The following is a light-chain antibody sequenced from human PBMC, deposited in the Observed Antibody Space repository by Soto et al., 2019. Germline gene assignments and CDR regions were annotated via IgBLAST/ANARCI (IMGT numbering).Light chain of an antibody. CDR2: GAS. CDR3: QQYVTSPEWT. Sequence: PGERVTLSCRAIQSVSSSYLTWYQQKPGQAPRLLIYGASSRATGIPDRFSGSGSGTDFTLTISRLEAEDFAVYYCQQYVTSPEWTFGQGTKVDI. V-gene: IGKV3-20*01. J-gene: IGKJ1*01. CDR1: QSVSSSY.